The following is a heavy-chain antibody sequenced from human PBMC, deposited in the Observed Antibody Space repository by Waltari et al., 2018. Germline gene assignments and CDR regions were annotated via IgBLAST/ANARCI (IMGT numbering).Heavy chain of an antibody. D-gene: IGHD3-3*01. Sequence: VSSISSSSSYIYYADSVKGRFTISRDNAKNSLYLQMNSLRAEDTAVYYCARGTVYDFWSGYDYWGQGTLVTVSS. V-gene: IGHV3-21*01. CDR3: ARGTVYDFWSGYDY. CDR2: ISSSSSYI. J-gene: IGHJ4*02.